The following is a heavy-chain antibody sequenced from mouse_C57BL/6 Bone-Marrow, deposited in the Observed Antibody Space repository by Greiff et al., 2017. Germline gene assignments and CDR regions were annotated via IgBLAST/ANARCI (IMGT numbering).Heavy chain of an antibody. CDR3: ARRFYDGYCDYFDY. V-gene: IGHV5-6*02. CDR1: GFTFSSYG. CDR2: ISSGGSYT. Sequence: EVKLVESGGDLVKPGGSLKLSCAASGFTFSSYGMSWVRQTPDKRLEWVATISSGGSYTYYPDSVKGRFTIARDNAKNTLYLQMSSLKSEDTAMYYCARRFYDGYCDYFDYWGQGTTLTVSS. D-gene: IGHD2-3*01. J-gene: IGHJ2*01.